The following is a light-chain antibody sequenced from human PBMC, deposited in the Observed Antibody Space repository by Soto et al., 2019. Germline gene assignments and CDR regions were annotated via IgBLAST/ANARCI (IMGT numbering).Light chain of an antibody. Sequence: EIVLTQSPGTVSLSPGARATLACRASQSVSNSYLAWYQQKPGQAPRLLIYDASNSATGIPDRFSGSGSGTHYTRTNRTLEPEDFAVDYCQQYGSSVLAFGGGPQVEIK. CDR2: DAS. CDR3: QQYGSSVLA. J-gene: IGKJ4*01. V-gene: IGKV3-20*01. CDR1: QSVSNSY.